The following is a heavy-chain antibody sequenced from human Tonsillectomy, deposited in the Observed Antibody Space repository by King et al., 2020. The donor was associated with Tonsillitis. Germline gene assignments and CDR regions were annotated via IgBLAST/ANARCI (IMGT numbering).Heavy chain of an antibody. CDR3: AKDGGRAWTDLDY. Sequence: VQLVESGGGVVQPGRSLRLSCAASGFTFSSHAVHWVRQGPGKGLEWVAVISYDGSNQYYADSVRGRFTISRDNSKNTLDLQMNNLSAEDTAVYFCAKDGGRAWTDLDYWGQGTLVTVSS. CDR2: ISYDGSNQ. V-gene: IGHV3-30*01. D-gene: IGHD1-1*01. CDR1: GFTFSSHA. J-gene: IGHJ4*02.